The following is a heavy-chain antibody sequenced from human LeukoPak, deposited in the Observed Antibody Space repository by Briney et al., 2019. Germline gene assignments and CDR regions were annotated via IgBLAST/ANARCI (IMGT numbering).Heavy chain of an antibody. J-gene: IGHJ4*02. CDR3: ASYSYYYDSSGYFDY. CDR2: IYYSGST. CDR1: GGSISSYY. V-gene: IGHV4-59*01. Sequence: SETLSLTCSVSGGSISSYYWSWIRQPPGKGLEWIGYIYYSGSTNYNPSLKSRVTISVDTSKNQFSLKLSSVTAADTAVYYCASYSYYYDSSGYFDYWGQGTLVTVSS. D-gene: IGHD3-22*01.